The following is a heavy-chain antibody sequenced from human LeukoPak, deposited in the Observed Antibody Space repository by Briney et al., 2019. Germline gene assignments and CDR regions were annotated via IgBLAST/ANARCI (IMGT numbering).Heavy chain of an antibody. V-gene: IGHV4-34*01. CDR3: ARRRGRGSGYYRFDS. J-gene: IGHJ4*02. D-gene: IGHD3-22*01. CDR1: GDSLNDYY. CDR2: IDRGGST. Sequence: SETLSLTCAVYGDSLNDYYWTWIRQPPGRGLELIGEIDRGGSTNYDPSLKSRVTISVDTSKNQFSLKVNSVTAADTAVYYCARRRGRGSGYYRFDSWGQGTLVSVSS.